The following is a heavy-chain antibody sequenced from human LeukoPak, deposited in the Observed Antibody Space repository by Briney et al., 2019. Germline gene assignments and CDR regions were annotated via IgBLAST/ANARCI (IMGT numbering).Heavy chain of an antibody. CDR2: ISAYNGNT. CDR3: ARSYDSSGYYYYYYGMDV. D-gene: IGHD3-22*01. V-gene: IGHV1-18*01. CDR1: GYTFTSYG. Sequence: ASVKVSCKSSGYTFTSYGISWVRHAPGQGLEWVGWISAYNGNTNYAQKLQGRVTMTTDTSTSTAYMELRSLRSDDTAVYYCARSYDSSGYYYYYYGMDVWGQGTTVTVSS. J-gene: IGHJ6*02.